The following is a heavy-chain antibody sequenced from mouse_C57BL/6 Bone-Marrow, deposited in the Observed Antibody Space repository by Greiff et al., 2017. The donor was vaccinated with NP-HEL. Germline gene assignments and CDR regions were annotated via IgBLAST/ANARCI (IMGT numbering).Heavy chain of an antibody. CDR2: IGPGSGST. D-gene: IGHD1-1*01. J-gene: IGHJ3*01. CDR1: GYTFTDYY. CDR3: ARSANYYGSSWDWFAY. V-gene: IGHV1-77*01. Sequence: VQLQQSGAELVKPGASVKISCKASGYTFTDYYINWVKQRPGQGLEWIGKIGPGSGSTYYNEKFKGKATLTAEKSSSPAYMQLSSLTSEDSAVYFCARSANYYGSSWDWFAYWGQGTLVTVSA.